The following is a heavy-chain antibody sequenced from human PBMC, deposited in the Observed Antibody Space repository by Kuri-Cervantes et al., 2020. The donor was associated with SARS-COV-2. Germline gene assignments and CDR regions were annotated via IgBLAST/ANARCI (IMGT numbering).Heavy chain of an antibody. Sequence: GESLKISFAVSGSTFSNSVMHWVRQAPGKGLEWVAFIRYDGSNKYYADSVKGRFTISRDNYKNTLYVQMNSLRAEDTAVYYCARNGHERYYDFWSGYTPFVYWGQGTLVTVSS. D-gene: IGHD3-3*01. V-gene: IGHV3-30*02. CDR2: IRYDGSNK. CDR1: GSTFSNSV. J-gene: IGHJ4*02. CDR3: ARNGHERYYDFWSGYTPFVY.